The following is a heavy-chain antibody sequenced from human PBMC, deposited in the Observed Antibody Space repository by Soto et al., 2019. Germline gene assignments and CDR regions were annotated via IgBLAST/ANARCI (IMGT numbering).Heavy chain of an antibody. J-gene: IGHJ6*02. CDR2: ISGSGAIT. Sequence: LRLSCAASGFTFSRYAMTWVRQAPGKGLEWVSGISGSGAITYYADSVKGRFTISRDTSNNTLYLQMSSLRAEDTAIYYCAKPPARRYFYHYAMDVWGQGTTVTVSS. D-gene: IGHD6-6*01. CDR3: AKPPARRYFYHYAMDV. CDR1: GFTFSRYA. V-gene: IGHV3-23*01.